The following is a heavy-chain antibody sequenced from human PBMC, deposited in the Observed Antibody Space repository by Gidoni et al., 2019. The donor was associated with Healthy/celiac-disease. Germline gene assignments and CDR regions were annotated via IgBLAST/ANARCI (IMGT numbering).Heavy chain of an antibody. D-gene: IGHD4-17*01. CDR1: GFTFSSYG. CDR2: ISYDGSNK. Sequence: QVQLVESGGGVVQPGRSLRLSCSASGFTFSSYGMHWVRQAPGKGLEWVAVISYDGSNKYYADSVKGRFTISRDNSKNTLYLQMNSLRAEDTAVYYCAKEKGYYGGSFDYWGQGTLVTVSS. J-gene: IGHJ4*02. V-gene: IGHV3-30*18. CDR3: AKEKGYYGGSFDY.